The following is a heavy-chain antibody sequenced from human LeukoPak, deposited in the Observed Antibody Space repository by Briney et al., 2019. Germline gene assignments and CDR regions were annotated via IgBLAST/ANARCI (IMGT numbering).Heavy chain of an antibody. J-gene: IGHJ4*02. CDR1: GFTFSPYE. D-gene: IGHD3-22*01. CDR3: ARGDYGSEGRGYTTTILDS. V-gene: IGHV3-48*03. Sequence: GGSLRLSCVASGFTFSPYEMTWVRQAPGKGLEGISYISSSGSTIYYADSVKGRFTFSRDNAMNSLYLQMNSLRAEDTAVYYCARGDYGSEGRGYTTTILDSWGQGTLVTVSS. CDR2: ISSSGSTI.